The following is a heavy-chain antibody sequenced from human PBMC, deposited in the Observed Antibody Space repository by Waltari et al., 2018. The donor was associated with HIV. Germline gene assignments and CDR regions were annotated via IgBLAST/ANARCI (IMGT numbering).Heavy chain of an antibody. D-gene: IGHD3-3*01. V-gene: IGHV4-61*02. CDR1: GGSISSGSYY. J-gene: IGHJ6*02. CDR2: IYTSGST. CDR3: ARGLDYDFWSGYYYYYYGMDV. Sequence: QVQLQESGPGLVKPSQTLSLTCTVPGGSISSGSYYWSWIRLPAGKGLEWIGRIYTSGSTNYNPSLKSRVTISVDTSKNQFSLKLSSVTAADTAVYYCARGLDYDFWSGYYYYYYGMDVWGQGTTVTVSS.